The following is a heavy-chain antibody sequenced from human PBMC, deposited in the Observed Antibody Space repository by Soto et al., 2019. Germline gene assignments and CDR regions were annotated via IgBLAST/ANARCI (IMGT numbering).Heavy chain of an antibody. CDR3: ARNARRVGMDV. J-gene: IGHJ6*02. CDR2: INAGNGNT. V-gene: IGHV1-3*01. Sequence: QVQLVQSGAEVKKPGASVKVSCKASGYTFTSYAMHWVRQAPGQRLEWMGWINAGNGNTKYSQKFQGRVTITRDTSASRAYRELSSLRSEDTAVYYCARNARRVGMDVWGQGTTVTVSS. CDR1: GYTFTSYA.